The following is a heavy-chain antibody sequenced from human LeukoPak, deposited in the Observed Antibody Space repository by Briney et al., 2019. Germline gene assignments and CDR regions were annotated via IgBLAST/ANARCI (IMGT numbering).Heavy chain of an antibody. CDR2: MYNSGIT. D-gene: IGHD6-19*01. V-gene: IGHV4-59*08. CDR3: ARHGDSSRGWYFDY. Sequence: SETLSLTCTVSGGSIRSDYWSWMRQPPGKRLEWIGYMYNSGITNYNPSLRSRVTISVDTSKNQFSLRLRSVTAADTAVYYCARHGDSSRGWYFDYWGQGTLVTVSS. CDR1: GGSIRSDY. J-gene: IGHJ4*02.